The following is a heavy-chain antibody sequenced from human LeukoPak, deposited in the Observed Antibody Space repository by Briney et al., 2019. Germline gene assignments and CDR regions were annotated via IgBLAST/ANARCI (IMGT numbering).Heavy chain of an antibody. CDR3: ARGTRYCSSTICQPNWFDP. D-gene: IGHD2-2*01. Sequence: GASVKVSCKASGYTFTNYGINWVRQAPEQGLEGMGWISAYNGDTNYAQTLQGRVTMTTDTSTITAYMELRSLRSDDTAVYYCARGTRYCSSTICQPNWFDPWGQGTLVIVSS. J-gene: IGHJ5*02. V-gene: IGHV1-18*01. CDR2: ISAYNGDT. CDR1: GYTFTNYG.